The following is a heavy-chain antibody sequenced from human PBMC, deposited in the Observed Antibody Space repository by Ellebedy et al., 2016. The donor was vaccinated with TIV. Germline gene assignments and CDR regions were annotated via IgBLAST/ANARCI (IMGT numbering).Heavy chain of an antibody. Sequence: PGGSLRLSCAVSGFTFKSYPMSWVRQAPGKGLEWVSTISHNGSRTYYADSVEGRFTISRDNSKKTLYLQMNSLRAEDTAIYYCSKGRGGGSDSSAPRYYFDYWGLGTLVTVSS. CDR1: GFTFKSYP. CDR2: ISHNGSRT. D-gene: IGHD3-22*01. CDR3: SKGRGGGSDSSAPRYYFDY. J-gene: IGHJ4*02. V-gene: IGHV3-23*01.